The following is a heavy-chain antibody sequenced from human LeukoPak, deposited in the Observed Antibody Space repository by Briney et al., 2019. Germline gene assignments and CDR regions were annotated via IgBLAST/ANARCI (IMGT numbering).Heavy chain of an antibody. CDR3: IPDREYYDILTGYMGTFDY. D-gene: IGHD3-9*01. J-gene: IGHJ4*02. Sequence: GGSLRLSCAASGFTFSNAWMSWVRQAPGKGREWVGRIKSKTDDGTTDYAAPVKGRFTISRDDSKNTLYLQMNSLKTEDTAVYYCIPDREYYDILTGYMGTFDYWGQGTLVTVSS. CDR2: IKSKTDDGTT. CDR1: GFTFSNAW. V-gene: IGHV3-15*01.